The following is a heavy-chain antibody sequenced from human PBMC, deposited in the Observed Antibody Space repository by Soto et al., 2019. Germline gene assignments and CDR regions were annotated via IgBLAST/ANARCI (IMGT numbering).Heavy chain of an antibody. Sequence: ASVKVSCKASGYTFIGYYMHWVRQAPGQGLEWMGWINPNSGGTNSAQKFQGWVTMTRDTSISTAYMELSRLRSDDTAVYYCARGPPYSSSWYYSDYWGQGTLVTVSS. V-gene: IGHV1-2*04. CDR3: ARGPPYSSSWYYSDY. CDR1: GYTFIGYY. D-gene: IGHD6-13*01. CDR2: INPNSGGT. J-gene: IGHJ4*02.